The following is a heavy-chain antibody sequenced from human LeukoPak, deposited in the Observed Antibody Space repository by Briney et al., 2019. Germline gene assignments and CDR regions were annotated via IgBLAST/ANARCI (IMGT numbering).Heavy chain of an antibody. V-gene: IGHV3-74*01. J-gene: IGHJ5*02. Sequence: PGGSLRLSCAASGFTFSSYWMHWVRQAPGKGLVWVSRINSDGSSTSYADSVKGRFTISRDNAKNTLYLQMNSLRAEDTAVYYCARDFHCSSTSCYLWDSSNWFDPWGQGTLVTVSS. CDR1: GFTFSSYW. CDR3: ARDFHCSSTSCYLWDSSNWFDP. D-gene: IGHD2-2*01. CDR2: INSDGSST.